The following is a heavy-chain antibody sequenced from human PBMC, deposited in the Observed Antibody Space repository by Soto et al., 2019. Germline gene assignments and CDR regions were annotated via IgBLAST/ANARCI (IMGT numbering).Heavy chain of an antibody. Sequence: GGSLRLSCAASGFTFSSYAMSWVRQAPGKGLEWVSAISGSGGSTYYADSVKGQFTISRDNSKNTLYLQMNSLRAEDTAVYYCAKDIPSFFFPSGYSYGEEFDYWGQGTLVPVYS. D-gene: IGHD5-18*01. CDR1: GFTFSSYA. CDR3: AKDIPSFFFPSGYSYGEEFDY. V-gene: IGHV3-23*01. CDR2: ISGSGGST. J-gene: IGHJ4*02.